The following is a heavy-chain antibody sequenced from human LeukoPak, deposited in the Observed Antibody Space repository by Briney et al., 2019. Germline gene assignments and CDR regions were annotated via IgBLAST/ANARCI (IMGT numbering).Heavy chain of an antibody. V-gene: IGHV3-9*01. CDR2: VTWNGGTI. D-gene: IGHD6-19*01. CDR1: GFTFDDYA. CDR3: AKVSVAVAGAFDY. Sequence: PGRSLRLSCAASGFTFDDYAMHWVRQAPGKGLEWVSGVTWNGGTIDYADSVKGRFTISRDNAKNSLYLQMNSLRPEDTALYYCAKVSVAVAGAFDYWGQGTLVTVSS. J-gene: IGHJ4*02.